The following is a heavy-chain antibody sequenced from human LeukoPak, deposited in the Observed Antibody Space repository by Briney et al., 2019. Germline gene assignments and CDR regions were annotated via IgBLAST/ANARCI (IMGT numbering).Heavy chain of an antibody. Sequence: ASVKVSCKASGYTFTSYDINWVRRATGQGLEWMGWMNPNSGNTGYAQKFQGRVTMTRNTSISTAYMELSSLRSEDTAVYYCARGLMRVPAAIHYWGQGTLVTVSS. CDR3: ARGLMRVPAAIHY. CDR1: GYTFTSYD. D-gene: IGHD2-2*01. CDR2: MNPNSGNT. V-gene: IGHV1-8*01. J-gene: IGHJ4*02.